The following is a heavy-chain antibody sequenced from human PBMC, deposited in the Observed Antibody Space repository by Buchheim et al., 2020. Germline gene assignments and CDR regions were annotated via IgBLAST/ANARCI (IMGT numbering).Heavy chain of an antibody. CDR3: ARARITGWFDP. CDR1: GGSISASYY. CDR2: IFHCGST. J-gene: IGHJ5*02. D-gene: IGHD3-16*01. Sequence: QLQLQESGPGLVKPSETLSLTCTVSGGSISASYYWGWIRQPPGKGLEWIGSIFHCGSTYYNPSLKSRVTISVAPSKSQFSLKLSSVTAADTAMYYCARARITGWFDPWGQGTL. V-gene: IGHV4-39*07.